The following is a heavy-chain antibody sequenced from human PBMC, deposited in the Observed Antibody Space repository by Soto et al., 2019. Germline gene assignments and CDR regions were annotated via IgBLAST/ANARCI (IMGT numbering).Heavy chain of an antibody. V-gene: IGHV1-58*01. CDR3: AAGTAMVQYAFDI. J-gene: IGHJ3*02. D-gene: IGHD5-18*01. Sequence: SVKVSCKASGFTFTSSAVQWVRQARGQRLEWIGWIVVGSGNTNYAQKFQERVTITRDMSTSTAYMELSSLRSEDTAVYYCAAGTAMVQYAFDIWGQGTMVTVSS. CDR2: IVVGSGNT. CDR1: GFTFTSSA.